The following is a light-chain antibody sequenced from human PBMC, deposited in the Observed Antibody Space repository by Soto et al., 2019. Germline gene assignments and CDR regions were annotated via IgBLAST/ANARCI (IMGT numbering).Light chain of an antibody. CDR2: EVS. CDR1: SSDVGSYDY. V-gene: IGLV2-8*01. Sequence: QSALTQPPSASGSPGQSVTISCTGTSSDVGSYDYVSWYQQHPGKAPKLMIYEVSKRPSGVPDRFSGSKSGNTASLTVSGLQAEDEADYYGSSYAGSNTRVFGTGTKLTVL. J-gene: IGLJ1*01. CDR3: SSYAGSNTRV.